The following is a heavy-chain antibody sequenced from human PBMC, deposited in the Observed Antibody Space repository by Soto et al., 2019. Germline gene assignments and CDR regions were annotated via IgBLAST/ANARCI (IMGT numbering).Heavy chain of an antibody. D-gene: IGHD2-21*01. V-gene: IGHV1-18*01. CDR3: ARDHWGGKLPPVGY. CDR2: ISAHNGNT. Sequence: QVQLVQSGAEVKKPGASVKVSCKASGYTFTSYGISWVRQAPGQGLEWMGWISAHNGNTNYAQKLQGRVTTTTDTSTSTAYMELRSLRSADTAVYYCARDHWGGKLPPVGYWGQGTLVTVSS. CDR1: GYTFTSYG. J-gene: IGHJ4*02.